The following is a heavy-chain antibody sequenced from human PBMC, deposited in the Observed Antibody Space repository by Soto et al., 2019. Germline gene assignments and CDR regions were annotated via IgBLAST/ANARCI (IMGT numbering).Heavy chain of an antibody. Sequence: QVQLVQSGAVVKKPGASVKVSCKASGYTLTSYNINWVRQAPGQGLEWMGWMDPNSGDTGNTQEFQGRVTMTRDISRGTAYMELSNLRSEDTAVYYCARQGSQYGSGNYVHWGQGTLVTVSS. J-gene: IGHJ4*02. D-gene: IGHD3-10*01. V-gene: IGHV1-8*01. CDR2: MDPNSGDT. CDR3: ARQGSQYGSGNYVH. CDR1: GYTLTSYN.